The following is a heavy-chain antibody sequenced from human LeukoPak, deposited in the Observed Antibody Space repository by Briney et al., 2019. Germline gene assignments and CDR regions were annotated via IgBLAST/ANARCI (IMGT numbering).Heavy chain of an antibody. V-gene: IGHV4-34*01. CDR1: GGSFSGYY. J-gene: IGHJ3*02. Sequence: SETLSLTCAVYGGSFSGYYWSWIRQPPGKGLEWIREINHSGSTNYNPSLKSRVTISVDTSKNQFSLKLSSVTAADTAVYYCAREGSPDAFDIWGQGTMVTVSS. CDR3: AREGSPDAFDI. CDR2: INHSGST. D-gene: IGHD1-26*01.